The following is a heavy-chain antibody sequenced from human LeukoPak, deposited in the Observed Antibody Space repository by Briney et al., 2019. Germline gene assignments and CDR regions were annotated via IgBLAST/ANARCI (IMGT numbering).Heavy chain of an antibody. CDR2: ISGSGGCT. J-gene: IGHJ6*02. CDR1: GFTFSSYA. V-gene: IGHV3-23*01. CDR3: AKGYYYGSGSYYPFDV. D-gene: IGHD3-10*01. Sequence: GGSLRLSCAASGFTFSSYAMSWVRQAPGKGLEWVSAISGSGGCTYYADSVKGRFTISRDNSKNTLYLQMNSLRAEDTAVYYCAKGYYYGSGSYYPFDVWGQGTTVTVSS.